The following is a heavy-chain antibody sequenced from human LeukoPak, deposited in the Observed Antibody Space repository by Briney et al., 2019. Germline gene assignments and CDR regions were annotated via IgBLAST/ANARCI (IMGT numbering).Heavy chain of an antibody. J-gene: IGHJ4*02. CDR3: ATVSSPAPSLRPSAAGTPLFDY. V-gene: IGHV1-24*01. Sequence: GASVKVSCKVSGYTLTELSMHWVRQAPGKGLEWMGGFDPEDGETIYAQKFQGRVTMTEDTSTDTAYMELSSLRPEDTAVYYCATVSSPAPSLRPSAAGTPLFDYWGQGTLVTVSS. CDR2: FDPEDGET. D-gene: IGHD6-13*01. CDR1: GYTLTELS.